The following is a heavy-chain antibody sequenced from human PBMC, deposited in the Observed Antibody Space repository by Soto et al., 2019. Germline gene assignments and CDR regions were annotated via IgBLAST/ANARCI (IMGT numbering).Heavy chain of an antibody. CDR3: ATRVPKSDDYYYYMDV. V-gene: IGHV4-59*08. CDR1: GGSISSYY. J-gene: IGHJ6*03. CDR2: IYYSGST. Sequence: SETLSLPCTVSGGSISSYYWSWIRQPPGKGLELIGYIYYSGSTNYNPSLKSRVTISVDTSKNQFSLKLSSVTAADTAVYYCATRVPKSDDYYYYMDVWGKGTTVTVSS. D-gene: IGHD1-1*01.